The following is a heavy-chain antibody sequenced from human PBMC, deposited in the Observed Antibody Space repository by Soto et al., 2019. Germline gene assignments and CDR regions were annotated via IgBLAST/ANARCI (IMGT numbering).Heavy chain of an antibody. D-gene: IGHD3-10*01. CDR2: IYYSGST. Sequence: SETLSLTCTVSGGSISSYYWSWIRQPPGKGLEWIGYIYYSGSTNYNPSLKSRVNISIDTTKNQFSLKQNSMTAADKAVKYCARHNYGSGSTYFDYWGQGTLVTVSS. CDR1: GGSISSYY. J-gene: IGHJ4*02. V-gene: IGHV4-59*08. CDR3: ARHNYGSGSTYFDY.